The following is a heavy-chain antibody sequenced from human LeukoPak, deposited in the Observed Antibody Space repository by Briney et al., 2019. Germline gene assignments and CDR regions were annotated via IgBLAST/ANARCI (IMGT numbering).Heavy chain of an antibody. CDR3: ARNDYGGNSGFR. V-gene: IGHV4-30-4*08. CDR1: GGSISSGDYY. J-gene: IGHJ4*02. CDR2: IYYSGNT. Sequence: SRTLSLTCTVSGGSISSGDYYWSWIRQPPGKGLEWIGYIYYSGNTYYNPSLKSRVTISVDTSKNQFSLKLSSVTAADTAVYYCARNDYGGNSGFRWGQGTLVTVSS. D-gene: IGHD4-23*01.